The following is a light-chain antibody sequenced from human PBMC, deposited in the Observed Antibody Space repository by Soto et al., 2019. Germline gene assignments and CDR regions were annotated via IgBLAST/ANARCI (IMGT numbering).Light chain of an antibody. CDR3: QQYGDSPT. J-gene: IGKJ1*01. CDR1: QSVSAGY. CDR2: ETS. V-gene: IGKV3-20*01. Sequence: EIVLTQSPATLSLSPGERASLSCRASQSVSAGYFAWYQQKPGQAPSLLIYETSSRTTGIPDRFSGSGSGTDFTLTINGLEPEDFAVYYCQQYGDSPTFGQGTKVEIK.